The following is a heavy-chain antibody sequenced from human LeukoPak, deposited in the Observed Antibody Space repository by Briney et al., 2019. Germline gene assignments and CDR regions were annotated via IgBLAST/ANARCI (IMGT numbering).Heavy chain of an antibody. Sequence: GGSLRLSCAASGFTFSRYGMQWVRQAPGKGLEWVAIITYDGTDKNYADSVKGRFTISRDNSKSTVYLQMNSLRAEDTAVFYCAKSWGVEYSSGFYIGVDYWGQGTLVTVSS. V-gene: IGHV3-30*18. CDR1: GFTFSRYG. D-gene: IGHD3-22*01. J-gene: IGHJ4*02. CDR3: AKSWGVEYSSGFYIGVDY. CDR2: ITYDGTDK.